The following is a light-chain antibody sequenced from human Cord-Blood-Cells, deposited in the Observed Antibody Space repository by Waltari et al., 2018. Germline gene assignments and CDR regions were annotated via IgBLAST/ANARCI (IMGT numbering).Light chain of an antibody. J-gene: IGLJ3*02. V-gene: IGLV1-40*01. Sequence: QSVLTQPPSVSGAPGQRVTIPRTGSRSNIEDGYDVHWYQQPPGTAPKPLIYGNSNRPSGVPDRFSGSKSGTSASLAITGLQAEDEADYYCQSYDSSLSGWVFGGGTKLTVL. CDR1: RSNIEDGYD. CDR3: QSYDSSLSGWV. CDR2: GNS.